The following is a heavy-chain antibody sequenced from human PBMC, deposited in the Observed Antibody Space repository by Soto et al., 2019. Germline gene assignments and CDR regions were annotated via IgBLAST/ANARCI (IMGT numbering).Heavy chain of an antibody. CDR2: INPSGGST. CDR3: ARDPSGMWGANWFDP. V-gene: IGHV1-46*01. Sequence: ASVKVSCKASGYTFTSYYMHWVRQAPGQGLEWMGIINPSGGSTSYAQKFQGRVTMTRDTSTSTVYMELSSLRSEDTAVYYCARDPSGMWGANWFDPWGQGSLVIVSS. CDR1: GYTFTSYY. J-gene: IGHJ5*02. D-gene: IGHD3-16*01.